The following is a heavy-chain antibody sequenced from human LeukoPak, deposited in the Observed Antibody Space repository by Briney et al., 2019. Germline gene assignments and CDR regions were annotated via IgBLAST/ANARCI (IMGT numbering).Heavy chain of an antibody. J-gene: IGHJ4*02. CDR1: GGNFKSFV. V-gene: IGHV1-69*13. Sequence: GASVKVSCKASGGNFKSFVFSWVRQVPGQGPEWLGGIMSLFGKAHYAQKFQDRATFTADESTNTVYMEVRSLTYEDTAVYFCARESRPGTWPSDYWGQGTLVTVSS. D-gene: IGHD6-13*01. CDR3: ARESRPGTWPSDY. CDR2: IMSLFGKA.